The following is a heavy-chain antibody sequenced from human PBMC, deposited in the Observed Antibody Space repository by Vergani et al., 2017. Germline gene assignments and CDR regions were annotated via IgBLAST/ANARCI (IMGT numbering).Heavy chain of an antibody. D-gene: IGHD2-2*01. V-gene: IGHV4-39*07. CDR2: IYYSGST. CDR3: ARDGLYQLLTNGYDAFDI. Sequence: QLQLQESGPGLVKPSETLSLTCTVSGGSISSSSYYWGWIRQPPGKGLEWIGSIYYSGSTYYNPSLKSRVTISVDTSKNQFSLKLSSVTAADTAVYYCARDGLYQLLTNGYDAFDIWGQGTMVTVSS. J-gene: IGHJ3*02. CDR1: GGSISSSSYY.